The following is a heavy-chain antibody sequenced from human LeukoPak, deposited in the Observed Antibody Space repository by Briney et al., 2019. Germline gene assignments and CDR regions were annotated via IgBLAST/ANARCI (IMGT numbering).Heavy chain of an antibody. CDR3: ARDSRSLYDFWSGYYNSWFDP. J-gene: IGHJ5*02. CDR1: GGSISSGSYY. V-gene: IGHV4-61*02. Sequence: SQTLSLTCTVSGGSISSGSYYWSWIRQPAGKGLEWIGRIYTSGSTNYNPSLMSRVTISVDTSKNQFSLKLSSVTAADTAVYYCARDSRSLYDFWSGYYNSWFDPWGQGTLVTVSS. CDR2: IYTSGST. D-gene: IGHD3-3*01.